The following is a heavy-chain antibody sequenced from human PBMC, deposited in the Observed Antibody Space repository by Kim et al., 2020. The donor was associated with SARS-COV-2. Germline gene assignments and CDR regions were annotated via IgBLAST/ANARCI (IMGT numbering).Heavy chain of an antibody. CDR3: AKPLAIGGYSSYDPYYYGMVV. CDR1: GFTFSSYG. J-gene: IGHJ6*02. D-gene: IGHD5-12*01. Sequence: GGSLRLSCAASGFTFSSYGMNWVRQAPGKGLEWVAVISYDGSNKYYADSVKGRFTISRDNSKNTLYLQMNSLRAEDTAVYYCAKPLAIGGYSSYDPYYYGMVVWGQGTTVTVSS. V-gene: IGHV3-30*18. CDR2: ISYDGSNK.